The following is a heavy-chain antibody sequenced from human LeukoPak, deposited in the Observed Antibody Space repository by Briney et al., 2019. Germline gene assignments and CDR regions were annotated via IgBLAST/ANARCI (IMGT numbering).Heavy chain of an antibody. CDR3: ARDQEAAPLDY. CDR2: IWYDGSNK. J-gene: IGHJ4*02. Sequence: GGSLRLSCAASGFTFSSYGMHWVRQAPGKGLEWVAVIWYDGSNKYYADSVKGRFTISRDNSKNTLYLQMNSLRAEDTAVYHCARDQEAAPLDYWGQGTLVTVSS. D-gene: IGHD6-13*01. CDR1: GFTFSSYG. V-gene: IGHV3-33*01.